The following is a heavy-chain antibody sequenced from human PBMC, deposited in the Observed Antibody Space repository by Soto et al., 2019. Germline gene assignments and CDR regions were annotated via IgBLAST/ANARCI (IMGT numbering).Heavy chain of an antibody. D-gene: IGHD2-15*01. V-gene: IGHV6-1*01. CDR2: TYYRSRWYN. J-gene: IGHJ4*02. Sequence: KQSQTLSLTCAISGDSVSSNSAAWNWIRQSPSRGLEWLGRTYYRSRWYNEYAVSVKSRITINTDTSKNQFSLHLNSVTPEDAAVYYCARDFGGNHDFDYWGQGTLVTVSS. CDR3: ARDFGGNHDFDY. CDR1: GDSVSSNSAA.